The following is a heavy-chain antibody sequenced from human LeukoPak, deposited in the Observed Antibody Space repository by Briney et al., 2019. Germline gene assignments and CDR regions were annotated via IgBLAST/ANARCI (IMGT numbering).Heavy chain of an antibody. CDR2: INPSGGST. CDR1: GYTFTSYY. D-gene: IGHD1-26*01. V-gene: IGHV1-46*01. Sequence: ASVKVSCKASGYTFTSYYMHWVRQAPGQGLEWMGIINPSGGSTSYAQKFQGRVTMTRDTSTSTVYMELSSLRSEDTAVYYCARTLDHRAKSGSSGGFDYWGQGTLVTVSS. J-gene: IGHJ4*02. CDR3: ARTLDHRAKSGSSGGFDY.